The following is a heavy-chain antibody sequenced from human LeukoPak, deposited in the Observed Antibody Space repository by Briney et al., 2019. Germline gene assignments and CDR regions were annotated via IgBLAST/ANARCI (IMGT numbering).Heavy chain of an antibody. Sequence: PGGSLRLSCAASGFTFSSYWMSWVRQAPGKGLEWVANIKQDGSEKYYVDSVKGRFTISRDNAKTSLYLQMTSLRAEDTAVYYCARDKYFDSSTYYPRFDYWGQGILVTVSS. CDR3: ARDKYFDSSTYYPRFDY. J-gene: IGHJ4*02. CDR2: IKQDGSEK. CDR1: GFTFSSYW. V-gene: IGHV3-7*04. D-gene: IGHD3-22*01.